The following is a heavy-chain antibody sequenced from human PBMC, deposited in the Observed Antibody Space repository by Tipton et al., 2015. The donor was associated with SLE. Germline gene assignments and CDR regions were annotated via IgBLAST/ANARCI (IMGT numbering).Heavy chain of an antibody. J-gene: IGHJ4*02. CDR2: IYVPGDT. Sequence: GSLRLSCAASGFSVTNNYMSWVRQAPGKGLEWVSVIYVPGDTYYADSVKGRFTISRDNSKNTLYLQMNRLRVEDTAVYYCAGGTGAYFDHWGQGTLVTVSS. D-gene: IGHD3-16*01. CDR3: AGGTGAYFDH. V-gene: IGHV3-66*03. CDR1: GFSVTNNY.